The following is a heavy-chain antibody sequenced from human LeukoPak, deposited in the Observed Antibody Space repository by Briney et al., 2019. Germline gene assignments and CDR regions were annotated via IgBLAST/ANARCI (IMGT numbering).Heavy chain of an antibody. CDR2: ISAYNGNT. Sequence: ASVKVSCKASGYTFTSYGISWVRQAHGQGLECMGWISAYNGNTNYAQKLQGRVTMTTDTSTSTAYMELRSLRSDDTAVYYRARGDLEEQLRWFDPWGQGTLVTVSS. V-gene: IGHV1-18*01. CDR1: GYTFTSYG. CDR3: ARGDLEEQLRWFDP. J-gene: IGHJ5*02. D-gene: IGHD6-6*01.